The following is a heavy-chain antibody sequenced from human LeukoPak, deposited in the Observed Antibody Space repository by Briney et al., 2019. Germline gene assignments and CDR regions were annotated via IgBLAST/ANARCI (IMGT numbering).Heavy chain of an antibody. D-gene: IGHD4-17*01. CDR1: GGSISSGSYY. CDR3: ARWPGFSYGDYRTGYFDAFDI. J-gene: IGHJ3*02. CDR2: IYTSGST. V-gene: IGHV4-61*02. Sequence: SQTLSLTCTVSGGSISSGSYYWRWIRQPAGKGLEWIGRIYTSGSTNYNPSLKSRVTISVDTSKNQFSLKLSSVTAADTAVYYCARWPGFSYGDYRTGYFDAFDIWGQGTMVTVSS.